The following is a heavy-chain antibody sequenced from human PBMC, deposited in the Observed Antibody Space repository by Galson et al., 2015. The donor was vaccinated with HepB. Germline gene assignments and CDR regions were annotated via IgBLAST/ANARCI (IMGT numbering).Heavy chain of an antibody. D-gene: IGHD4-17*01. Sequence: ETLSLTCTVSGGSISSSSYYWGWIRQPPGKGLEWIGSIYYSGSTYYNPSLKSRVTMSVDTSKNQFSLKLSSVTAADTAVYYCARYGDYVLNFDYWGQGTLVTVSP. CDR3: ARYGDYVLNFDY. CDR2: IYYSGST. V-gene: IGHV4-39*07. J-gene: IGHJ4*02. CDR1: GGSISSSSYY.